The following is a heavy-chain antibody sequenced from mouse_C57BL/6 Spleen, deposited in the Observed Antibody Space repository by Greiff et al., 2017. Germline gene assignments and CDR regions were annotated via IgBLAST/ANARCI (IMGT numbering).Heavy chain of an antibody. CDR1: GYTFTDYY. J-gene: IGHJ3*01. V-gene: IGHV1-26*01. D-gene: IGHD2-4*01. CDR2: INPNNGGT. CDR3: ARRNDYPWFAY. Sequence: EVQLQQSGPELVKPGASVKISCKASGYTFTDYYMNWVKQSHGKSLEWIGDINPNNGGTSYNQKFKGKATLTVDKSSSTAYMELRSLTSEDSAVYYCARRNDYPWFAYWGQGTLVTVSA.